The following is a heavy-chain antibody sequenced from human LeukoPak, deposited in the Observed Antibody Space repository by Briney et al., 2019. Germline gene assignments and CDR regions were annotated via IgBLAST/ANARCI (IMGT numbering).Heavy chain of an antibody. J-gene: IGHJ4*02. D-gene: IGHD5-24*01. CDR1: GGSFSGYY. V-gene: IGHV4-34*01. Sequence: PSETLSLTCAVYGGSFSGYYWSWIRQPPGKGLEWIGEINHSGNTNYNPSLKSRVTISVDTSKNQFSLKLSSVTAADTAVYYCARGFRGRWLRVDSWGQGTLVTVSS. CDR3: ARGFRGRWLRVDS. CDR2: INHSGNT.